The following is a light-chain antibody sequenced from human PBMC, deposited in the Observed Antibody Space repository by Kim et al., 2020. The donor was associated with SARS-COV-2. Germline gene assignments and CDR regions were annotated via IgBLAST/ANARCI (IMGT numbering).Light chain of an antibody. CDR1: SDNVGNQG. V-gene: IGLV10-54*01. CDR3: SAWDNSLSAWV. CDR2: RTN. Sequence: QAGLTQPPSVSKDLRQTATLTCTGNSDNVGNQGAAWLQQQQGHPPKLLSYRTNNRPSGISERFSASRSGNTASLTITGLQPEDEADYYCSAWDNSLSAWVFGGGTQLTVL. J-gene: IGLJ3*02.